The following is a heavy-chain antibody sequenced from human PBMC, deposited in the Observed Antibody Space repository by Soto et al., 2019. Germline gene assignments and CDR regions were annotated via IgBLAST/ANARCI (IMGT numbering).Heavy chain of an antibody. D-gene: IGHD3-10*01. Sequence: ASVKVSCKASGGTFSSYAISWVRQAPGQGLEWMGGIIPIFGTANYAQKFQGRVTITADESTSTAYMELSSLRSEDTAVYYCARDDGVDGSGSYNAFDIWGQGTMVNVS. V-gene: IGHV1-69*13. CDR1: GGTFSSYA. CDR2: IIPIFGTA. CDR3: ARDDGVDGSGSYNAFDI. J-gene: IGHJ3*02.